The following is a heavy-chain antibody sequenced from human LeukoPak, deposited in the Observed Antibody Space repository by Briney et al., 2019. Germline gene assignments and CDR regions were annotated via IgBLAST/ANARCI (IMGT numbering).Heavy chain of an antibody. CDR1: GYTFTSYD. D-gene: IGHD6-19*01. Sequence: GASVKVSCKASGYTFTSYDINWVRQATGQGLEWMGWMNPNSGNTGYALKFQGRVTMTRNTSISTAYMELSSLRSEDTAVYYCARVSYSSGWYGVDYWGQGTLVTVSS. CDR3: ARVSYSSGWYGVDY. J-gene: IGHJ4*02. CDR2: MNPNSGNT. V-gene: IGHV1-8*01.